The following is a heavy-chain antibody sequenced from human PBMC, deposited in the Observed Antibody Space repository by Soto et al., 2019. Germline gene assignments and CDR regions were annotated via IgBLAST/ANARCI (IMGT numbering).Heavy chain of an antibody. CDR1: GFTFSSYS. Sequence: EVQLVESGGGLVQPGGSLILSCAASGFTFSSYSMNWVRQAPGKGLEWVSYISSSSSTIYYADSVKGRFTISRDNAKNSLYLQMNSLRAEDTAVYYCARRGPGYSSGWYIGSSDYWGQGTLVTVSS. J-gene: IGHJ4*02. D-gene: IGHD6-19*01. CDR3: ARRGPGYSSGWYIGSSDY. CDR2: ISSSSSTI. V-gene: IGHV3-48*01.